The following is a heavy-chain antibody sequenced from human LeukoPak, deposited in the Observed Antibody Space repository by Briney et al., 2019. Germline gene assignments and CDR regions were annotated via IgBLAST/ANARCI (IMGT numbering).Heavy chain of an antibody. CDR1: GYTFTSYG. CDR2: INAGNGNT. J-gene: IGHJ4*02. CDR3: ARGDSSGYYVY. D-gene: IGHD3-22*01. Sequence: GASVKVSCKASGYTFTSYGISWVRQAPGQGLEWMGWINAGNGNTKYSQKFQGRVTITRDTSASTAYMELSSLRSEDTAVYYCARGDSSGYYVYWGQGTLVTVSS. V-gene: IGHV1-3*01.